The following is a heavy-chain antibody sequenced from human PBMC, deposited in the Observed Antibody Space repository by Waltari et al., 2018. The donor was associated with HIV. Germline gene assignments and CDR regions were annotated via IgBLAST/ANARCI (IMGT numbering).Heavy chain of an antibody. Sequence: QSGTQVVKPRTDVTVACRVSGYKFTGYYLHWVKKAASKGLEWMGRIVPETGETVYGDQFQTRVTISVESSLKTSFLKVRNLTTDDSAEYSCLSDVGFWGQGSQVIV. D-gene: IGHD2-2*03. CDR1: GYKFTGYY. CDR3: LSDVGF. CDR2: IVPETGET. V-gene: IGHV1-69-2*01. J-gene: IGHJ4*02.